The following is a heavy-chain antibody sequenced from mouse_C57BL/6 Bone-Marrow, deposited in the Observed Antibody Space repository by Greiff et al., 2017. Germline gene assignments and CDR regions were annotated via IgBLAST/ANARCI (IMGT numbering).Heavy chain of an antibody. V-gene: IGHV1-4*01. CDR3: ARGGYAVYAMDY. Sequence: SGAELARPGASVKMSCKASGYTFTSYTMHWVKQRPGQGLEWIGYINPSSGYTKYNQKFKDKATLTADKSSSTDYMQLSSLTSEDSAVYYCARGGYAVYAMDYWGQGTSVTVSS. CDR1: GYTFTSYT. D-gene: IGHD2-10*02. J-gene: IGHJ4*01. CDR2: INPSSGYT.